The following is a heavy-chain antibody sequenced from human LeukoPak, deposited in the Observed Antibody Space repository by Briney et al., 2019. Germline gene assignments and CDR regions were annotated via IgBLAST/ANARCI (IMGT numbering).Heavy chain of an antibody. J-gene: IGHJ6*03. CDR3: AKLDSSSSGMDV. V-gene: IGHV3-23*01. Sequence: PGGSLRLSCAASGFTFSSYAMRWVRQAPGKGLEWISAISGSGGTIYYADSVKGRFTISRDNSKNTLYLQMNSLRAEDTAVYYCAKLDSSSSGMDVWGKGTTVTVSS. D-gene: IGHD2-2*01. CDR2: ISGSGGTI. CDR1: GFTFSSYA.